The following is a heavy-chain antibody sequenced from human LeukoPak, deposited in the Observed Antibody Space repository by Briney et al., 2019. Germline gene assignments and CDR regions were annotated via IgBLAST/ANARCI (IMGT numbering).Heavy chain of an antibody. D-gene: IGHD5-12*01. Sequence: GGALRLSCAASGFTSSRLWMSWVRQAPGKGLEWVANIKQDGSEKYYVDSVKGRFTISRDNAKNSLYLQMNSLRAEDTAVFYCARDGTYTDYDPDFDIWGQGTLVTVSS. CDR1: GFTSSRLW. CDR3: ARDGTYTDYDPDFDI. J-gene: IGHJ4*02. V-gene: IGHV3-7*04. CDR2: IKQDGSEK.